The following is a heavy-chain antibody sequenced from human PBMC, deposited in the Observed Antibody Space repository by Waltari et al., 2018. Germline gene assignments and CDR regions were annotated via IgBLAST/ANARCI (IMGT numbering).Heavy chain of an antibody. D-gene: IGHD2-2*01. CDR3: ASRKCSISACYSASYMAFDI. Sequence: MQLVESGVGLVQPGESRRRFCSAAGFTVLDFWVMWVLQGPGRGLGWVANKKQDGSERYYMDSVKGRFTISRDNAKNSMDLQMNSLRVEDTAVYYCASRKCSISACYSASYMAFDIWGQGTMVTVSS. CDR1: GFTVLDFW. CDR2: KKQDGSER. J-gene: IGHJ3*02. V-gene: IGHV3-7*02.